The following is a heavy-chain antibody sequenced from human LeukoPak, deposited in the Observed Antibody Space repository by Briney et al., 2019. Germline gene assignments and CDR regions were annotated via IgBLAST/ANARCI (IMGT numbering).Heavy chain of an antibody. J-gene: IGHJ3*02. CDR1: GFTFTSYW. CDR3: ARISGPLDLTRNAFDI. D-gene: IGHD3-10*01. V-gene: IGHV3-7*01. Sequence: PGGSLRLSCAGSGFTFTSYWMSWVRQAPGRGLEWVANLKQDGSEKYYVDSVKGRFTISRDNAKNSLYLQMNSLRVEDTAVYYCARISGPLDLTRNAFDIWGQGTKVTVSS. CDR2: LKQDGSEK.